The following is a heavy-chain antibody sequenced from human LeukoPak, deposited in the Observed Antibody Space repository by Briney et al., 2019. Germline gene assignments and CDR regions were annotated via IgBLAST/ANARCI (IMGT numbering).Heavy chain of an antibody. CDR3: ARETAGGGSWQSFDY. CDR1: GYPFTSYG. Sequence: ASVKVSCKASGYPFTSYGISWVRQAPGQGLEWMGCISPYNGDTNYEQKLQGRVTMTTDTSTGTVYMELRSLRSDDTAVYYCARETAGGGSWQSFDYWGQGTLVTVSS. J-gene: IGHJ4*02. CDR2: ISPYNGDT. D-gene: IGHD6-13*01. V-gene: IGHV1-18*01.